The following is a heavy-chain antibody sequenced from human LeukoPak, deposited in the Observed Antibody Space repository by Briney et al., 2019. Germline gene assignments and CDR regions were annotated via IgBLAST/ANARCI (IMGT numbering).Heavy chain of an antibody. CDR2: IYHSGST. J-gene: IGHJ4*02. CDR1: GGSISSGGYS. CDR3: ARNYGSGAFDY. V-gene: IGHV4-30-2*01. Sequence: PSETLSLTCAVSGGSISSGGYSWSWIRQPPGKGLEWIGYIYHSGSTYYNPSLKSRVTISVDRSKNQFSLKLSSVTAADTAVYYCARNYGSGAFDYWGQGTLVTVSS. D-gene: IGHD3-10*01.